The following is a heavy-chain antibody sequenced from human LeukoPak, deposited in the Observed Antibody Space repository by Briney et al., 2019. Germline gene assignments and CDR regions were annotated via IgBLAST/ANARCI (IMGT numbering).Heavy chain of an antibody. CDR3: ARGAVIAPQTFDY. CDR1: GESISGFY. Sequence: SETLSLTCTVSGESISGFYWTWIRQPPGKGLEWIGYIYYSGSTNYNPSLKSRVTISVDTSKNQSSLKLSSVTAADTAVYYCARGAVIAPQTFDYWGQGTLVTVSS. CDR2: IYYSGST. J-gene: IGHJ4*02. V-gene: IGHV4-59*01. D-gene: IGHD2-21*01.